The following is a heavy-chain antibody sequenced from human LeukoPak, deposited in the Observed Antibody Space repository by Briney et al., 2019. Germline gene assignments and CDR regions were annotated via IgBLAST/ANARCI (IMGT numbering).Heavy chain of an antibody. CDR2: ISYDGSNK. V-gene: IGHV3-30*03. Sequence: GGSLRLSCAASGVTFSSDGMHWVRQAPGKGLEWVAVISYDGSNKYYADSVKGRFTISRDNSKNTLYMQMNSLRAEDTAVYYCATPGDYDSSGYYYWGQGTLVTVSS. J-gene: IGHJ4*02. CDR3: ATPGDYDSSGYYY. D-gene: IGHD3-22*01. CDR1: GVTFSSDG.